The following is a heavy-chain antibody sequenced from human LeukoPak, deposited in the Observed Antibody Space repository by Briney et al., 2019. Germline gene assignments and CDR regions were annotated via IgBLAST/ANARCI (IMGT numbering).Heavy chain of an antibody. V-gene: IGHV5-51*01. J-gene: IGHJ4*02. CDR2: IYGGDSET. Sequence: PGESLKISCKDSGYRYSDYWIGWVRQMPGKGLEWMGIIYGGDSETRYSPSLQGQVTISADKSINTAYLQWSSLKASDTAMYYCARTTTYSSGWYGAYWGQGTLVTVSS. D-gene: IGHD6-19*01. CDR1: GYRYSDYW. CDR3: ARTTTYSSGWYGAY.